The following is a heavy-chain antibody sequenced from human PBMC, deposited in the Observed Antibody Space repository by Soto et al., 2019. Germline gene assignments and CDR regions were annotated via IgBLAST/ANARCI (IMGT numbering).Heavy chain of an antibody. CDR2: IDPSDSYT. V-gene: IGHV5-10-1*01. CDR1: EYNLTAFC. J-gene: IGHJ5*01. CDR3: ARVHKHWFDS. Sequence: ESLKSFCKASEYNLTAFCIHWVRQMPGKGLEWLGKIDPSDSYTNYSPSFEGHVTISTDNSITTAYLQWSSLRASDTALYFCARVHKHWFDSWDQGTMVTVS.